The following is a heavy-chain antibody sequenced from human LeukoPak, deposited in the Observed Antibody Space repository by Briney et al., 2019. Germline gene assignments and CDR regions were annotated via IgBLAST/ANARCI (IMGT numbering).Heavy chain of an antibody. V-gene: IGHV3-21*01. D-gene: IGHD3-22*01. CDR2: ISSSSSYI. Sequence: GGSLRLSCAASGFTFSSYSMNWVRQAPGKGLEWVSSISSSSSYIYNADSVKGRFTISRDNAKNSLNLQMNSLRAEDTAVYYCARAPYYYDSSGPLVGAFDIWGQGTMVTVSS. CDR3: ARAPYYYDSSGPLVGAFDI. J-gene: IGHJ3*02. CDR1: GFTFSSYS.